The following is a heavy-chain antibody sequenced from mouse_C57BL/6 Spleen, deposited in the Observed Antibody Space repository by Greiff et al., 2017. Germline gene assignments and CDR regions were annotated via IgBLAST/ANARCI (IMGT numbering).Heavy chain of an antibody. Sequence: VQLQQPGAELVKPGASVKLSCKASGYTFTSYWMQWVKQRPGQGLEWIGEIDPSDSYTNYNQKFKGKATLTVDTSSSTAYMQLSSLTSEDSAVYYCARRGNGYHYAMDYWGQGTSVTVSS. CDR1: GYTFTSYW. CDR2: IDPSDSYT. D-gene: IGHD2-2*01. J-gene: IGHJ4*01. V-gene: IGHV1-50*01. CDR3: ARRGNGYHYAMDY.